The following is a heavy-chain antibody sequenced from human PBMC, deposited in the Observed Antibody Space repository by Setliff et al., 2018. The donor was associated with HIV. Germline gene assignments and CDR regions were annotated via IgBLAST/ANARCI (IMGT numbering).Heavy chain of an antibody. V-gene: IGHV3-48*03. Sequence: PGGSLRLSCAASGFTFGSYDMNWVRQAPGKGLEWVSYISGSCSIIYYADSVKGRFTISRDHAEYSLHLQMNSLRAEDTAVYYCARARLRNYYYYMDVWAKGTTVTVSS. CDR1: GFTFGSYD. CDR3: ARARLRNYYYYMDV. D-gene: IGHD5-12*01. J-gene: IGHJ6*03. CDR2: ISGSCSII.